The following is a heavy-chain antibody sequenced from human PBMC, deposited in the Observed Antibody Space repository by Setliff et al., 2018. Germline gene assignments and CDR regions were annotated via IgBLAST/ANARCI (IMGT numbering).Heavy chain of an antibody. CDR3: ARVARVVLSRNAFDI. D-gene: IGHD2-2*01. V-gene: IGHV4-31*03. CDR2: IYYSGST. CDR1: GGSISSGGYY. Sequence: SETLSLTCTVSGGSISSGGYYWSWIRQHPGKGLEWIGYIYYSGSTIYNPSLKSRVTISVDTSKNQFSLKLSSVTAADTAVYYCARVARVVLSRNAFDIWGQGTMVTVS. J-gene: IGHJ3*02.